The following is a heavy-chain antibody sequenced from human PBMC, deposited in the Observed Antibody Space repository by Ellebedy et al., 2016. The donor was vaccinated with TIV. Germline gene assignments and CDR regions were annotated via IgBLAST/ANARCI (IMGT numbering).Heavy chain of an antibody. CDR2: ISYSGDLM. J-gene: IGHJ4*02. CDR3: ARLGVIAAAGASDY. Sequence: GESLKISCVASGFTFNSYSMNWVRQAPGKGPEWVSYISYSGDLMYYADSVKGRFTTSRDNAENSLYLQMNSLRAEDTAVYYCARLGVIAAAGASDYWGQGTLVIVSS. D-gene: IGHD6-13*01. CDR1: GFTFNSYS. V-gene: IGHV3-21*04.